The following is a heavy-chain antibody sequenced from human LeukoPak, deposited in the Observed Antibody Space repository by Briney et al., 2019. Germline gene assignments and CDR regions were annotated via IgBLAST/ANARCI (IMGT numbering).Heavy chain of an antibody. V-gene: IGHV2-5*02. CDR3: AHSLGTGGEYYDSSGYSPNAFDI. D-gene: IGHD3-22*01. Sequence: SGPTLVKPTQTLTLTCTFSGFSLSTSGVGVGWIRQPPGKALEWLALIYWDDDKRYSPSLKSRLTITKDTPKNQVVLTMTNMDPVDTATYYCAHSLGTGGEYYDSSGYSPNAFDIWGRGTMVTVSS. CDR1: GFSLSTSGVG. J-gene: IGHJ3*02. CDR2: IYWDDDK.